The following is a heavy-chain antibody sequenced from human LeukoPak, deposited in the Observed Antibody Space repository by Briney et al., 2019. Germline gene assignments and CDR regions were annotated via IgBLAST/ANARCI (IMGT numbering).Heavy chain of an antibody. CDR2: MYYSGST. D-gene: IGHD4-11*01. J-gene: IGHJ6*03. CDR1: GGSISSGDYY. V-gene: IGHV4-30-4*08. CDR3: ARVTTRPIYYMDV. Sequence: PSXTLSLTCTVSGGSISSGDYYWSWIRQPRGKGLEWIEYMYYSGSTHYNPSRKSRVTISVDTSKNQFSLKLSSVTAADTAVYYCARVTTRPIYYMDVWGKGTTVTVSS.